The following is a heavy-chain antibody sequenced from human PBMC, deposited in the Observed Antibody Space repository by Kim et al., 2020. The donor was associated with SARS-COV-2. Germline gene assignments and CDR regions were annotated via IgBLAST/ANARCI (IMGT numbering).Heavy chain of an antibody. CDR1: GYTFTSYA. Sequence: ASVKVSCKASGYTFTSYAMNWVRQAPGQGLEWMGWINTNTGNPTYAQGFTGRFVFSLDTSVSTAYLQISSLKAEDTAVYYCATGRISVPRNYYDSSGYYPYWYFDLWGRSTLVTVSS. CDR3: ATGRISVPRNYYDSSGYYPYWYFDL. J-gene: IGHJ2*01. V-gene: IGHV7-4-1*02. CDR2: INTNTGNP. D-gene: IGHD3-22*01.